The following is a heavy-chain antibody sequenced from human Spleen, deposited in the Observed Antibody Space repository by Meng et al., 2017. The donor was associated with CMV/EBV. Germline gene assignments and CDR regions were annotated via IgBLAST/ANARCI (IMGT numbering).Heavy chain of an antibody. Sequence: GGSLRLSCAASGFTFSSYSMHWVRQAPGKGLEWVAVISYDGSYKYYADSVKGRFTISRDNSKSTLYFQMNSLRPEDTAVYYCARGQYYSSGWGYWGQGTLVTVSS. D-gene: IGHD6-19*01. V-gene: IGHV3-30-3*01. CDR1: GFTFSSYS. J-gene: IGHJ4*02. CDR3: ARGQYYSSGWGY. CDR2: ISYDGSYK.